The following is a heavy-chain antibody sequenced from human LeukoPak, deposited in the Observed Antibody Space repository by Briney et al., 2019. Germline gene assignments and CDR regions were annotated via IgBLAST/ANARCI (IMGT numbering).Heavy chain of an antibody. D-gene: IGHD2-15*01. Sequence: ASVKVSCKASGYTFTGYYMHWVRQAPGQGLEWMGWINPNSGGTNYAQKFQGRVTMTRDTSISTAYMELSRLRSDDTAVYYCARVSVMVVVVAAIDYRGQGTLVTVSS. V-gene: IGHV1-2*02. J-gene: IGHJ4*02. CDR2: INPNSGGT. CDR3: ARVSVMVVVVAAIDY. CDR1: GYTFTGYY.